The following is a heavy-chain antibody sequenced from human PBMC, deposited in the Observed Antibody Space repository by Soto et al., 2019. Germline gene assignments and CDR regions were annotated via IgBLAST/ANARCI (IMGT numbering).Heavy chain of an antibody. V-gene: IGHV5-51*01. CDR3: AGGGVRGVITRTRDYYGMDV. D-gene: IGHD3-10*01. J-gene: IGHJ6*02. CDR1: GYSFTSYW. CDR2: IYPGDSDT. Sequence: EVQLVPSGAEVKKPGESLKISCKGSGYSFTSYWIGWVRQMPGKGLEWMGIIYPGDSDTRYSPSFQGQVTISADKSISTAYLQSSSMKASDTAMYYCAGGGVRGVITRTRDYYGMDVWGQGTTVTVSS.